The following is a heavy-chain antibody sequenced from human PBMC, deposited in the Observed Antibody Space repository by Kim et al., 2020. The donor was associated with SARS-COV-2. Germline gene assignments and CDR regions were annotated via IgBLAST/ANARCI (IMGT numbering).Heavy chain of an antibody. Sequence: GGSLRLSCAASGFTVSSNYMSWVRQAPGKGLEWVSVIHSGGSTYYADSVKGRLTISRHNSKNTLYIQMNSLRAEDTAVYYCARDRNGDYDYWGQGTLVTVSS. J-gene: IGHJ4*02. D-gene: IGHD4-17*01. CDR1: GFTVSSNY. CDR2: IHSGGST. CDR3: ARDRNGDYDY. V-gene: IGHV3-53*04.